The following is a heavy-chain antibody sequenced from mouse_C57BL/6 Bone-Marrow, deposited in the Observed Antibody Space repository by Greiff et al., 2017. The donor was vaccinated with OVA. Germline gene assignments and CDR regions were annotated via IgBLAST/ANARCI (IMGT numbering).Heavy chain of an antibody. J-gene: IGHJ4*01. V-gene: IGHV3-6*01. D-gene: IGHD2-3*01. Sequence: VQLKESGPGLVKPSQSLSLTCSVTGYSITSGYYWNWIRQFPGNKLEWMGYISYDGSNNYNPSLKNRISITRDTSKNQFFLKLNSVTTEDTATYYCAREGIYDGYSYAMDYWGQGTSVTVSS. CDR1: GYSITSGYY. CDR2: ISYDGSN. CDR3: AREGIYDGYSYAMDY.